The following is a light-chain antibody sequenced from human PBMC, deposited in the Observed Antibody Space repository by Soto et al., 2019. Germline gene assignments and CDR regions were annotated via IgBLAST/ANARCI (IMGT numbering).Light chain of an antibody. Sequence: EIVLTQSPATLSLSPGERATLSCRASQSVSSYLAWYQQKPGQAPRLLIYDASNRATGIPARFSGSGSGTDSTLTISSLEPEDFAFYYCQQRGNWPITFGQGTRREIK. CDR3: QQRGNWPIT. CDR1: QSVSSY. V-gene: IGKV3-11*01. CDR2: DAS. J-gene: IGKJ5*01.